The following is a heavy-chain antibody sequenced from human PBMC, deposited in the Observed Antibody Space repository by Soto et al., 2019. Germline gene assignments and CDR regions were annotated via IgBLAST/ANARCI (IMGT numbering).Heavy chain of an antibody. Sequence: QLQLQESGPGLVKPSETLSLTCTVSGGSINNSSFYWGWVRQPPGKRLEWIGSTYYSGSAYYNPSLKIRITISVYTSKNQFSLNLSSVTAADTAVYFCARRPLVRGIIPYYFDSWGQGTLVTVSS. J-gene: IGHJ4*02. V-gene: IGHV4-39*01. CDR2: TYYSGSA. CDR3: ARRPLVRGIIPYYFDS. CDR1: GGSINNSSFY. D-gene: IGHD3-10*01.